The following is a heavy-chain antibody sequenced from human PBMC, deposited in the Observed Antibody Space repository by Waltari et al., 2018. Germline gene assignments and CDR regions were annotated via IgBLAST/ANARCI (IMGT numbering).Heavy chain of an antibody. V-gene: IGHV1-8*01. CDR1: GYTFTSYD. J-gene: IGHJ6*03. CDR3: ARVRVTPYYYYYMDV. Sequence: QVQLVQSGAEVKKPGASVKVSCKASGYTFTSYDINWVRQATGQGLEWMGWMNPNSGNTCYAQKFQGRVTMTRNTSISTAYMELSSLRSEDTAVYYCARVRVTPYYYYYMDVWGKGTTVTVSS. CDR2: MNPNSGNT. D-gene: IGHD3-10*01.